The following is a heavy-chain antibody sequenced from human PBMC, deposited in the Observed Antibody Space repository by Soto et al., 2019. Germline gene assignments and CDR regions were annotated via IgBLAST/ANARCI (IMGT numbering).Heavy chain of an antibody. V-gene: IGHV3-23*01. Sequence: GGSLRLSCAASGFTFSTYAMIWVRQAPGKGLEWVSVITGSGGSTYYADSVKGRFTISRDTSKNTLFLQMNSLRAEDTAVYYCAKDRYGDYGGIDYWGQGPMVTVSS. J-gene: IGHJ4*02. CDR2: ITGSGGST. D-gene: IGHD4-17*01. CDR3: AKDRYGDYGGIDY. CDR1: GFTFSTYA.